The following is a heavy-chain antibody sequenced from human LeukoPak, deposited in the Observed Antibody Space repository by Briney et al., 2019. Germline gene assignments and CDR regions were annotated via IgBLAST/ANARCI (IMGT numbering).Heavy chain of an antibody. V-gene: IGHV3-30*18. J-gene: IGHJ4*02. CDR1: GFTFSSYV. CDR2: ISYDGSNK. Sequence: GGSLRLSCAASGFTFSSYVMHWVRQAPGKGLEWVAVISYDGSNKYYADSVKGRFTISRDNSKNTLYLQMNSLRPGDTSVYYCAKTGSGWYFDYWGQGTLVTVSS. D-gene: IGHD6-19*01. CDR3: AKTGSGWYFDY.